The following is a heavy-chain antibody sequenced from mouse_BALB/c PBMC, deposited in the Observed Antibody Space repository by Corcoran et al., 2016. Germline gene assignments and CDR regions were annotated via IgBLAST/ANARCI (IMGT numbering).Heavy chain of an antibody. CDR1: GYTFTNYG. CDR3: ARKATVVENWFAY. CDR2: INTYTGEP. V-gene: IGHV9-1*02. J-gene: IGHJ3*01. D-gene: IGHD1-1*01. Sequence: QIQLVQSGPELKKPGETVKISCKASGYTFTNYGMNWVKQAPGKGLKWMGWINTYTGEPTYADDFKGRFAFSLETSASTAYLQINNPKNEDMATYFCARKATVVENWFAYWGQGTLVTVSA.